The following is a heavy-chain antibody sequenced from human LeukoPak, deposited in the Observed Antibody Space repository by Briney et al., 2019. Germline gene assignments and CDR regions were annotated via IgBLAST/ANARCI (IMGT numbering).Heavy chain of an antibody. CDR2: ISGSGGRT. CDR3: AKDLGYDYIWGEGNLYDY. CDR1: GFTFSSYG. J-gene: IGHJ4*02. D-gene: IGHD3-16*01. Sequence: GGTLRLSCAASGFTFSSYGMSWVRQAPGKGLEWVSVISGSGGRTSYADSVKGRFTISRDNTKNTLYLQMNSLRAEDTAVYYCAKDLGYDYIWGEGNLYDYWGQGTLVTVSS. V-gene: IGHV3-23*01.